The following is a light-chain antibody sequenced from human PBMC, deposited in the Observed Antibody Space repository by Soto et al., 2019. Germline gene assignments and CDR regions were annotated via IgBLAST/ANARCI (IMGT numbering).Light chain of an antibody. J-gene: IGKJ1*01. CDR2: AAS. CDR1: KSISNH. V-gene: IGKV1-39*01. CDR3: QQSYSSPPT. Sequence: DIQMTQSPSSLSASVEDRVIITCRESKSISNHLNWYQQKPGKAPKLLIFAASSLQSGVPSRFSGSRSGPDFTLTISSLQPEDFGTYYCQQSYSSPPTFGEGTKV.